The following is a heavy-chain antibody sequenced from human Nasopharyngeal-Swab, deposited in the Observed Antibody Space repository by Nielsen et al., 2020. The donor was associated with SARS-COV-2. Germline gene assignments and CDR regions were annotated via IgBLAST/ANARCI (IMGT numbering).Heavy chain of an antibody. Sequence: GESLKISCAASGFTFSSYGMHWVRQAPGKGLEWVSAISGSGGSTYYADSVKGRFTISRDNSKNTLYLQMNSLRAEDTAVYYCAKDIYSSGWYYFDYWGQGTLVTVSS. CDR2: ISGSGGST. D-gene: IGHD6-19*01. V-gene: IGHV3-23*01. J-gene: IGHJ4*02. CDR1: GFTFSSYG. CDR3: AKDIYSSGWYYFDY.